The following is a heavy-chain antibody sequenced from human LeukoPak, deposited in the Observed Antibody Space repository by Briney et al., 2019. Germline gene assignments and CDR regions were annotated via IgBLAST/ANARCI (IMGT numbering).Heavy chain of an antibody. J-gene: IGHJ4*02. CDR1: GYTFTGYY. V-gene: IGHV1-24*01. CDR3: ATPRPITYYYDSSGLTPMHYYFDY. Sequence: ASVKVSCKASGYTFTGYYMHWVRQAPGKGLEWMGGFDPEDGETIYAQKFQGRVTMTEGTSTDTAYMELSSLRSEDTAVYYCATPRPITYYYDSSGLTPMHYYFDYWGQGTLVTVSS. D-gene: IGHD3-22*01. CDR2: FDPEDGET.